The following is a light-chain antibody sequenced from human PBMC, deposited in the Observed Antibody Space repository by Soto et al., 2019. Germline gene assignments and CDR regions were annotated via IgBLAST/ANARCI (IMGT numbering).Light chain of an antibody. J-gene: IGLJ1*01. CDR3: QSHDSSLSAYV. CDR2: GNS. V-gene: IGLV1-40*01. Sequence: QTVVTQPPSVSGAPGQRVTISCTASSSNIGAGYDVHWYQQLPGTAPKLLIYGNSNRPSGVPDRFSGSKSGTSASLAITGLQAEDEADFYCQSHDSSLSAYVFGTGTKVTVL. CDR1: SSNIGAGYD.